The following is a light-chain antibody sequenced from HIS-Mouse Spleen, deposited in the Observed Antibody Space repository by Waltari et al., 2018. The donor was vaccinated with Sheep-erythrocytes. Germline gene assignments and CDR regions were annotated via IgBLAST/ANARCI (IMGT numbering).Light chain of an antibody. CDR1: QGIRND. J-gene: IGKJ2*01. Sequence: AIQSTQSPSSLSAAAGHRVSITCRASQGIRNDLGWYQQKPGKAPKLLIYAASSLQSGVPSRFSGSGSGTDFTLTISSLQPEDFATYYCLQDYNYPYTFGQGTKLEIK. V-gene: IGKV1-6*01. CDR2: AAS. CDR3: LQDYNYPYT.